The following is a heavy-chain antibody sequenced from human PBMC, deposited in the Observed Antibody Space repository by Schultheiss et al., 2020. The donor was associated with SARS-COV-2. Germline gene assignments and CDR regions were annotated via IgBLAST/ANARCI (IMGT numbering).Heavy chain of an antibody. Sequence: GGSLRLSCKASGYRFISYWIGWVRQMPGKGLEWMGIIYPGDSDTRYSPSFQGQVTISADKSISTAYLQWSSLKASDTAMYYCARTRGASLLFDYWGQGTLVTVSS. D-gene: IGHD3-10*01. CDR3: ARTRGASLLFDY. CDR1: GYRFISYW. V-gene: IGHV5-51*01. J-gene: IGHJ4*02. CDR2: IYPGDSDT.